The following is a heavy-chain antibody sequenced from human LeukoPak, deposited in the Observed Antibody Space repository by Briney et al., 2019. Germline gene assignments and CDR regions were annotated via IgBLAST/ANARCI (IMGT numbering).Heavy chain of an antibody. CDR3: ARDEDTAMAPGY. D-gene: IGHD5-18*01. CDR1: EFTFDDYG. V-gene: IGHV3-74*01. J-gene: IGHJ4*02. Sequence: GGSLRLSCAASEFTFDDYGMTWARQAPGKGLVWVSRINSDGSSTSYADSVKGRFTISRDNAKNTLYLQMNSLRAEDTAVYYCARDEDTAMAPGYWGQGTLVTVSS. CDR2: INSDGSST.